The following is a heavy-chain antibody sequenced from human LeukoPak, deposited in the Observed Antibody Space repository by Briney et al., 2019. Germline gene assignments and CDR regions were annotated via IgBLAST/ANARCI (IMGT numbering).Heavy chain of an antibody. J-gene: IGHJ4*02. V-gene: IGHV1-69*04. CDR2: IIPRLDIA. CDR3: AREWYDILTGYQGFQLDY. D-gene: IGHD3-9*01. Sequence: SVKVSCKASGGTFSSYAISWVRQAPGQGLEWMGRIIPRLDIANSAQSFQGRVTVTADKSTSTAYMELSSLRSDDTAVYYCAREWYDILTGYQGFQLDYWGQGSLVTVSS. CDR1: GGTFSSYA.